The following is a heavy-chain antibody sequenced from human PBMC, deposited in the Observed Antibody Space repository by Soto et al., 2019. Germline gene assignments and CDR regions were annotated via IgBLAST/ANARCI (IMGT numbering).Heavy chain of an antibody. CDR1: GFTFSSYG. J-gene: IGHJ6*02. D-gene: IGHD3-10*01. V-gene: IGHV3-30*18. Sequence: GGSLRLSCAASGFTFSSYGMHWVRQAPGKGLEWVAVISYDGSNKYYADSVKGRFTISRDNSKNTLYLQMNSLRAEDTAVYYCAKVIRVYGSGSYKRDYYYGMDVWGQGTTVTVSS. CDR2: ISYDGSNK. CDR3: AKVIRVYGSGSYKRDYYYGMDV.